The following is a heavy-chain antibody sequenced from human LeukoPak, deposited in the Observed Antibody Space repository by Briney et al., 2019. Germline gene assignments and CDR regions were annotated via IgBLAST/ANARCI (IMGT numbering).Heavy chain of an antibody. CDR2: LYSTGST. J-gene: IGHJ4*02. Sequence: KASETLSLTCTVSGASISSSSYYWGWIRQSPGKGLEWIGSLYSTGSTYYNPSLNNRVTLSVDTSENQFSLRLTSVTARDTAMYYCARGIMGEFDYWGQGTLVTASS. CDR1: GASISSSSYY. D-gene: IGHD1-26*01. V-gene: IGHV4-39*01. CDR3: ARGIMGEFDY.